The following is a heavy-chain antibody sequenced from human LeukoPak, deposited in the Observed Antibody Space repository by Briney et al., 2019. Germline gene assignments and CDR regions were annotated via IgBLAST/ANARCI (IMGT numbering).Heavy chain of an antibody. CDR1: GFTFSSYA. CDR3: AKGSASYYDSSGYFGGYFDY. V-gene: IGHV3-23*01. Sequence: GGSLRLSCAASGFTFSSYAMSWVRQAPGKGLEWVSAISGSGGSTYYADSVKGRFTISRDNSKNTLYLQMNSLRAEDTAVYYSAKGSASYYDSSGYFGGYFDYWGQGTLVTVSS. J-gene: IGHJ4*02. D-gene: IGHD3-22*01. CDR2: ISGSGGST.